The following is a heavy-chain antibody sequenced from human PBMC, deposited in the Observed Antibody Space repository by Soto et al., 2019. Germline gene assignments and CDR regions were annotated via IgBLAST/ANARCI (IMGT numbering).Heavy chain of an antibody. CDR2: LSGSGGST. J-gene: IGHJ6*02. V-gene: IGHV3-23*01. Sequence: EVQLLESGGGLVQPGGSLRLSCAASGFTFSSYAMSWVRQAPGKGLEWVSALSGSGGSTYYADSVKGRFTISRNIPMNMMYLQINSLRAEDTAVYYCAKDPYGDSLHYYYYYGMDVWGQGTTVTVSS. CDR1: GFTFSSYA. D-gene: IGHD4-17*01. CDR3: AKDPYGDSLHYYYYYGMDV.